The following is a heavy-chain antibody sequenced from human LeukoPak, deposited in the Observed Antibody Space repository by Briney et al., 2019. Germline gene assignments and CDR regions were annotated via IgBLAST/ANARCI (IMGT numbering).Heavy chain of an antibody. CDR3: ARDPPLYYYGSGSYWDY. Sequence: PGGSLRLSCAASGVTFSSYWMHWVRQAPGKGLVWVSRINGDGNTINYADSVRGRFTISRDNAKNTLYLQMNSLRAEDTAVYYCARDPPLYYYGSGSYWDYWGQGTLVTVSS. V-gene: IGHV3-74*01. CDR1: GVTFSSYW. J-gene: IGHJ4*02. D-gene: IGHD3-10*01. CDR2: INGDGNTI.